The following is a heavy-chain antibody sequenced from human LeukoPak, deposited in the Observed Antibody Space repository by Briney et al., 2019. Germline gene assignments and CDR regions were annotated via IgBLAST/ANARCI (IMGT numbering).Heavy chain of an antibody. Sequence: PGGSLRLSCAASGFTFSSYSMNGVRQAPGKGVEWVSYISSSSSTIYYADSVKGRFTISRGNSKNTLYLQMNSLRAEDTAVYYCANRYGSGSYLVYWGQGTLVTVSS. V-gene: IGHV3-48*01. CDR3: ANRYGSGSYLVY. CDR1: GFTFSSYS. J-gene: IGHJ4*02. D-gene: IGHD3-10*01. CDR2: ISSSSSTI.